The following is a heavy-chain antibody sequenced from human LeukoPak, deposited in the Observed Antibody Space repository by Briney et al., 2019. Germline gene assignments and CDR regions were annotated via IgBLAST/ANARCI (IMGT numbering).Heavy chain of an antibody. D-gene: IGHD2-8*01. CDR2: INHIGST. CDR3: ARGLSRYCTNGVCYPDSYYYYYMDV. V-gene: IGHV4-34*01. J-gene: IGHJ6*03. Sequence: SWVRHAPGEGLEWVREINHIGSTTYNPSLKSRVTISVDTSKNQFSLKLSSVTAADTAVYYCARGLSRYCTNGVCYPDSYYYYYMDVWGKGTTVTVSS.